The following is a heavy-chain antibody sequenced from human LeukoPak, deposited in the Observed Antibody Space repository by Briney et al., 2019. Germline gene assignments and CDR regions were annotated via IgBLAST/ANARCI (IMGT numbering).Heavy chain of an antibody. J-gene: IGHJ6*02. CDR1: GFTFSGHS. CDR2: IFGNEVKA. V-gene: IGHV3-23*01. Sequence: QSGGSLRLSCAASGFTFSGHSMTWVRQTPGKGLEWVSVIFGNEVKAYYADSLKGRFTISRDNSKSTLYLQMNSLRADDTAVYYCARVGDWSNYFGMDAWGQGTTVSVSS. CDR3: ARVGDWSNYFGMDA. D-gene: IGHD3-16*01.